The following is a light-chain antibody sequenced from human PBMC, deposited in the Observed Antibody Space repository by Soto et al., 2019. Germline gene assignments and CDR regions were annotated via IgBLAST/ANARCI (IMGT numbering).Light chain of an antibody. CDR3: QQSYSTPHT. Sequence: DIQMTQSPSSLSASVGDRVTITCRASQSISSYLNWYQQKPGQAPNLLVYAASNLQSGVPSRFSGRGSGTYFSLTISSLQPEDFASYYCQQSYSTPHTFGGGTKVEIK. J-gene: IGKJ4*01. CDR2: AAS. CDR1: QSISSY. V-gene: IGKV1-39*01.